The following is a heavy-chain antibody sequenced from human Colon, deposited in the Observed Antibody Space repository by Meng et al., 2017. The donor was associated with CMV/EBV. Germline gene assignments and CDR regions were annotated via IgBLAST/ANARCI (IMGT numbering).Heavy chain of an antibody. CDR3: ARAPGPLSDGNPINT. D-gene: IGHD4-23*01. CDR2: ISHSGST. Sequence: SQTLSLTCGVYGVSFSGNYWTWIRQSPEKGLEWIGEISHSGSTKYNPSLRSRVTISRDTSKNEFSLKLTSVTAADTALYYCARAPGPLSDGNPINTWGHGT. V-gene: IGHV4-34*01. CDR1: GVSFSGNY. J-gene: IGHJ4*01.